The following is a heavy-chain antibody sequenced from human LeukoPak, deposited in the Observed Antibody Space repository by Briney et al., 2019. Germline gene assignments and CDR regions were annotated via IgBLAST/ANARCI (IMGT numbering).Heavy chain of an antibody. J-gene: IGHJ4*02. D-gene: IGHD3-22*01. CDR3: AKERTMIVVVNPIDY. CDR1: GFSFSDYY. Sequence: GGSLRLSCAASGFSFSDYYMSWIRQAPGKGLEWVSYVSSSGTRIYYADSVKGRFTISRDNSKNTLYLQMNSLRAEDTAVYYCAKERTMIVVVNPIDYWGQGTLVTVSS. CDR2: VSSSGTRI. V-gene: IGHV3-11*01.